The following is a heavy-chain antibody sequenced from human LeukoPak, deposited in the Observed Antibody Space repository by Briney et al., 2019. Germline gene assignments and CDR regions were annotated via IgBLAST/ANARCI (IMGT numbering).Heavy chain of an antibody. D-gene: IGHD3-10*01. Sequence: GGSLRLSCAASGFTFSSYAMSWVRQAPGKGLEGVSAISGSGGSTYYAHSVKGRFTISRDNSKNTLYLQMNSLRAEDTAVYYCYVWVVRGVTIWGQGTLVTVSS. CDR2: ISGSGGST. J-gene: IGHJ4*02. CDR3: YVWVVRGVTI. CDR1: GFTFSSYA. V-gene: IGHV3-23*01.